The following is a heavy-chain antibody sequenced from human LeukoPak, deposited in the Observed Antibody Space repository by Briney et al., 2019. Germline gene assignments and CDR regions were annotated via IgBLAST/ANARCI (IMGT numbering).Heavy chain of an antibody. V-gene: IGHV3-23*01. CDR1: GFTFSSYD. D-gene: IGHD3-10*02. CDR2: IRPSGDNT. J-gene: IGHJ6*04. CDR3: AELGITMIGGV. Sequence: GGSLRLSCAASGFTFSSYDMTWVRQAPGRGLEWVSSIRPSGDNTYYAESVKGRFTISRDNSKNTLYLRMNSLRAEDTAVYYCAELGITMIGGVWGKGTTVTISS.